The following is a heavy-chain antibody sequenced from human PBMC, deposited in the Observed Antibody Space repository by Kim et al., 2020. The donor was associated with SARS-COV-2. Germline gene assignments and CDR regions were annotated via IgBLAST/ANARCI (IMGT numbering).Heavy chain of an antibody. D-gene: IGHD2-21*02. CDR2: IDTGTGNR. CDR3: ARGFSGDSQYFDY. CDR1: GYSFTSYP. J-gene: IGHJ4*02. V-gene: IGHV1-3*04. Sequence: ASVKVSCKASGYSFTSYPMHWVRQAPGQRPELVGLIDTGTGNRIYSKKFPDRVTISGDTSASTVYMQLSSLRSEDTAVYYCARGFSGDSQYFDYWGQGILVTVSS.